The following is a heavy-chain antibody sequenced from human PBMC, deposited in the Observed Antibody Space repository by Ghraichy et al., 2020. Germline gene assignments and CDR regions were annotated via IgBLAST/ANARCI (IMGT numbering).Heavy chain of an antibody. CDR3: ARGHCSSTSCYSGDYYYYGMDV. Sequence: GGSLRLSCAASGFTLSSRTMNWVRQAPGKGLEWVSSISGNSGYIYYADSVKGRFTISRDNAKNSLYLQMNSLRAEDTALYYCARGHCSSTSCYSGDYYYYGMDVWGRGTTVTVSS. V-gene: IGHV3-21*01. D-gene: IGHD2-2*02. CDR2: ISGNSGYI. J-gene: IGHJ6*02. CDR1: GFTLSSRT.